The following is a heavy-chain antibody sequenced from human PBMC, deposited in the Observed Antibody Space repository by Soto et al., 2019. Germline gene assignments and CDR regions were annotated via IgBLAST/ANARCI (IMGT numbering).Heavy chain of an antibody. V-gene: IGHV1-58*01. J-gene: IGHJ4*02. CDR2: IVVGSSKT. Sequence: SVKVSCKTSGFTFSTSAVQWVRQARGQRLEWIGWIVVGSSKTNYEQKFQDRVTITRDTSTSTSYLEMRSLTSADTAVYYCAADTLQKAVWGQGTLVTVSS. CDR1: GFTFSTSA. D-gene: IGHD3-10*01. CDR3: AADTLQKAV.